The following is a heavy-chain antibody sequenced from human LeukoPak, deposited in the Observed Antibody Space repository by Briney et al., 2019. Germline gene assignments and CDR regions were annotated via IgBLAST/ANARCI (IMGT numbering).Heavy chain of an antibody. CDR1: GFTFRSYA. Sequence: SGESLRLSCAASGFTFRSYAMTWVRQGPGKGLEWASGVSSNGDDTYYADSVKGRFTISRDNSKNALYLQMNSLRAEDTAVYYCAKSTVGVLGFAFDIWGQGTMVTVSS. CDR2: VSSNGDDT. J-gene: IGHJ3*02. D-gene: IGHD3-10*01. CDR3: AKSTVGVLGFAFDI. V-gene: IGHV3-23*01.